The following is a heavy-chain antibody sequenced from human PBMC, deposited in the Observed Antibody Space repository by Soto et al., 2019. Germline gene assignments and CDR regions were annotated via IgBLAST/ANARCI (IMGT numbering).Heavy chain of an antibody. CDR2: IYWDDDK. CDR3: AHRRIYNYVWGSFDY. D-gene: IGHD3-16*01. J-gene: IGHJ4*02. CDR1: GFSLSTSGVG. Sequence: QITLKESGPTLVKPTQTLTLTCTFSGFSLSTSGVGVGWIRQPPGKALEWLALIYWDDDKRYSPSLKSRLTIAKDTSKNQVVLTMTNMDPVDTATYYCAHRRIYNYVWGSFDYWGQGTLVTVSS. V-gene: IGHV2-5*02.